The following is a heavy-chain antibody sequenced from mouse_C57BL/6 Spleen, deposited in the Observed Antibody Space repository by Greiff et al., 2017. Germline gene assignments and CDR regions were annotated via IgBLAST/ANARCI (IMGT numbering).Heavy chain of an antibody. D-gene: IGHD2-4*01. V-gene: IGHV1-54*01. CDR2: INPGSGGT. Sequence: QVQLQQSGAELVRPGTSVKVSCKASGYAFTNYLIEWVKQRTGQGLEWIGVINPGSGGTNYNEKFKGKATLTADKSSSTAYMQLSSLTSEDSAVYFCAREGLPGGAMDYWGQGTSVTVSS. J-gene: IGHJ4*01. CDR1: GYAFTNYL. CDR3: AREGLPGGAMDY.